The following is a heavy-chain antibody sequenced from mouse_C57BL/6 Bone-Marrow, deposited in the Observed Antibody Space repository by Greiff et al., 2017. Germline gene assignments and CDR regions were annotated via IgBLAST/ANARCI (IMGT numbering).Heavy chain of an antibody. V-gene: IGHV1-69*01. J-gene: IGHJ2*01. CDR2: IDPSDSYT. CDR1: GYTFTSYW. CDR3: AREGAQAPYYFDY. D-gene: IGHD3-2*02. Sequence: QVQLQQPGAELVMPGASVKLSCKASGYTFTSYWMHWVKQRPGQGLEWIGEIDPSDSYTNYNQTFKGKSTLTVDKSSSTAYMQLSSLTSEDSAVYYCAREGAQAPYYFDYWGQGTTLTVSS.